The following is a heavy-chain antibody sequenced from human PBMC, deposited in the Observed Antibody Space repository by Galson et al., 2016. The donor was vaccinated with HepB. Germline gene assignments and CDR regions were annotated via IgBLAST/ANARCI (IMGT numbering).Heavy chain of an antibody. D-gene: IGHD6-13*01. V-gene: IGHV4-61*02. CDR2: VSTSGST. J-gene: IGHJ5*02. CDR3: ARALSRKERSWNWVEQNWFDP. CDR1: GASISSGSFY. Sequence: TLSLTCTVSGASISSGSFYWSWVRQPAGKGLEWIGRVSTSGSTNYNPPLKSRVTLSVDTSKNQFSLKLSSVTAADTAVYYCARALSRKERSWNWVEQNWFDPWGQGTLVTVFS.